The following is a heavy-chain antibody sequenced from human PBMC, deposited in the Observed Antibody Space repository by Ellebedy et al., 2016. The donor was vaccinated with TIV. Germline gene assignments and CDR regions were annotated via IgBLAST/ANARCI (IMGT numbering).Heavy chain of an antibody. V-gene: IGHV3-21*01. J-gene: IGHJ4*02. CDR2: ISTTSTNI. D-gene: IGHD6-13*01. CDR1: GFTFSSYS. CDR3: ARSLVGRGYFDF. Sequence: GGSLRLXXAASGFTFSSYSMNWVRQAPGKGLEWVSSISTTSTNIYYADSVKGRFTISRDNARYSLYLQMNSLRAEDTAVYYCARSLVGRGYFDFWGQGTLVTVSS.